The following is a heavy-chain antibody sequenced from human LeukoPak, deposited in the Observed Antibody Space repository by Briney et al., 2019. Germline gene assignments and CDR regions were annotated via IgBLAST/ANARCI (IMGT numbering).Heavy chain of an antibody. D-gene: IGHD3-16*01. CDR3: AKDFPVGEWLDAFDI. CDR2: ISYDGSNK. J-gene: IGHJ3*02. CDR1: GFTFSSYG. V-gene: IGHV3-30*18. Sequence: PGGSLRLSSAASGFTFSSYGMHWVRQAPGKGLEWVAVISYDGSNKYYADSVKGRFTISRDNSKNTLYLQMNSLRAEDTAVYYCAKDFPVGEWLDAFDIWGQGTMVTVSS.